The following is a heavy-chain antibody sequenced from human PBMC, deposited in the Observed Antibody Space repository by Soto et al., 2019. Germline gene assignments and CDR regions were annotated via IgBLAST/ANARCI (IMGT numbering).Heavy chain of an antibody. CDR2: IYYSGST. CDR1: GGSINSGGYY. Sequence: SETLSLTCTVSGGSINSGGYYWSWIRQHPGKGLEWIGYIYYSGSTYYNPSLKSRVTISVDTSKNQFSLKLSSVTAADTAVYYCVRHAQWIIRAYWGQGSLVTVSS. V-gene: IGHV4-31*03. J-gene: IGHJ4*02. CDR3: VRHAQWIIRAY. D-gene: IGHD5-12*01.